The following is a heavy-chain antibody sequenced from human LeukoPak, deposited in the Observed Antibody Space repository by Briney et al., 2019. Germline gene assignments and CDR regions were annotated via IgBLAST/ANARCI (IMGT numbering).Heavy chain of an antibody. D-gene: IGHD3-10*01. V-gene: IGHV1-8*01. CDR2: MNPNSGNT. Sequence: ASVKVSCKASGYTFISYDINWVRQATGQGLEWMGWMNPNSGNTGYAQKFQGRVTMTRNTSISTAYMELSRLRSDDTAVYYCARLAMVRGVIITRYYFDYWGQGNLVTVSS. J-gene: IGHJ4*02. CDR3: ARLAMVRGVIITRYYFDY. CDR1: GYTFISYD.